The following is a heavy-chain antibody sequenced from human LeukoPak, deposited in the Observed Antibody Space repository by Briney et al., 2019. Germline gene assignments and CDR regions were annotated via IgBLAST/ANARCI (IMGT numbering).Heavy chain of an antibody. CDR2: IYHSGST. D-gene: IGHD6-19*01. J-gene: IGHJ3*02. Sequence: SETLSLTCTVSGYSISSGYYWGWIRQPPGKGLEWIGSIYHSGSTYYNPSLKSRVTISVDTSKNQFSLKLSSVTAADTAVYYCARGGSGWYDAFDIWGQGTMVTVSS. V-gene: IGHV4-38-2*02. CDR3: ARGGSGWYDAFDI. CDR1: GYSISSGYY.